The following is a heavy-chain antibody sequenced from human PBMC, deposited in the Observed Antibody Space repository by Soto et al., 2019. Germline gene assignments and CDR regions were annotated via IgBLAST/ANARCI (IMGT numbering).Heavy chain of an antibody. V-gene: IGHV4-31*03. CDR3: ARLRIATNNYKWFDP. Sequence: KASETLSLTCSVSGAALNSGNYYWSWIRKVPGKGLEWIGHIYVTGAVDYNPSLRDRITISQDTSERQFSLNLRLVTAADTAVYYCARLRIATNNYKWFDPWGQGTLVTVSS. D-gene: IGHD2-21*01. CDR1: GAALNSGNYY. J-gene: IGHJ5*02. CDR2: IYVTGAV.